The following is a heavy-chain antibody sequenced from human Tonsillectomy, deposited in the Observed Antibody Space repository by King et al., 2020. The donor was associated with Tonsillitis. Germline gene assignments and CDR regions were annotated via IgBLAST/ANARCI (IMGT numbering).Heavy chain of an antibody. CDR3: TADTSGYYEY. D-gene: IGHD3-22*01. CDR2: TRNKANSYTT. J-gene: IGHJ4*02. V-gene: IGHV3-72*01. CDR1: GFTFSDHY. Sequence: VQLVESGGGLVQPGGSLTLSCAASGFTFSDHYMDWVRQAPGKGLEWVGRTRNKANSYTTEYAASVKGRFTISRDESNNSLYLQMNSLKTEDTAVYYCTADTSGYYEYWGQGTLVTVSS.